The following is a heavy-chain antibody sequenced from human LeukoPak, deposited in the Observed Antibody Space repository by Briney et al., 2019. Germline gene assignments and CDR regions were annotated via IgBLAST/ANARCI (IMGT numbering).Heavy chain of an antibody. CDR3: ARLKGPNYYSYYMDV. J-gene: IGHJ6*03. CDR1: GGSISSGSYY. V-gene: IGHV4-39*01. Sequence: SQTLSLTCTVSGGSISSGSYYWGWIRQPPGKGLEWIGRIYYSGSTYYNPSLKSRVTISVDTSKNQFSLKLSSVTAADTALYSCARLKGPNYYSYYMDVWGKGTTVTVSS. CDR2: IYYSGST.